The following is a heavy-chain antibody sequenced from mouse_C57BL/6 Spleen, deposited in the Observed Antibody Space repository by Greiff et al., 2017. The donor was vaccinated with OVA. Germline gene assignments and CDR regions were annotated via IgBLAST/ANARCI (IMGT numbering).Heavy chain of an antibody. V-gene: IGHV1-54*01. Sequence: QVQLQQSGAELVRPGTSVKVSCKASGYAFTNYLIEWVKQRPGQGLEWIGVINPGSGGTNYNEKFKGKATLTADKSSSTAYMQLSSLTSEDSAVYFCARSSHGSRIYYAMDYWGQGTSVTVSS. D-gene: IGHD1-1*01. J-gene: IGHJ4*01. CDR3: ARSSHGSRIYYAMDY. CDR2: INPGSGGT. CDR1: GYAFTNYL.